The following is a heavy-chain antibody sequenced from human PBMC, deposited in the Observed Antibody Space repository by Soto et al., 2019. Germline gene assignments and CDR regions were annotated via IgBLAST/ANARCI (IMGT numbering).Heavy chain of an antibody. Sequence: GSLRLSCAASGFTVSSNYMSWVRQAPGKGLEWVSVIYSGGSTYYADSVKGRFTISRDNSKNTLYLQMNSLRAEDTAVYYCARSNDYGDYVSDYWGQGTLVTVSS. CDR3: ARSNDYGDYVSDY. CDR1: GFTVSSNY. V-gene: IGHV3-66*01. J-gene: IGHJ4*02. CDR2: IYSGGST. D-gene: IGHD4-17*01.